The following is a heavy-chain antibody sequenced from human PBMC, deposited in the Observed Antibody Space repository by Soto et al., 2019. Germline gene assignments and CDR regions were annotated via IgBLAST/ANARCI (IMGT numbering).Heavy chain of an antibody. CDR2: IFYTGTT. CDR1: GGSISYNGYY. V-gene: IGHV4-39*02. J-gene: IGHJ4*01. CDR3: ARLVVVAQVANA. D-gene: IGHD2-15*01. Sequence: SETLSLTGSVSGGSISYNGYYWGWIRQPPGKGLEWVGGIFYTGTTYYSPSLKDRVTISVDTSKNSFSLNLTSVTAADTAVYFCARLVVVAQVANAGVHGTLVNVSS.